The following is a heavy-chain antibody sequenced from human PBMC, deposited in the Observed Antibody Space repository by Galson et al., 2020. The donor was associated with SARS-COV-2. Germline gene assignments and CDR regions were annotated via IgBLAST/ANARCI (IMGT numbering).Heavy chain of an antibody. D-gene: IGHD2-2*01. J-gene: IGHJ4*02. Sequence: SETLSLTCAVSAGSISSSNWWSWVRQPPGKGLEWIGEIYHSGSTNYNPSLKSRVTISVDTSKNQFSLKLSSVTAADTAVYYCARVPARGASHFDYWGQGTLVTVSS. CDR1: AGSISSSNW. CDR3: ARVPARGASHFDY. V-gene: IGHV4-4*02. CDR2: IYHSGST.